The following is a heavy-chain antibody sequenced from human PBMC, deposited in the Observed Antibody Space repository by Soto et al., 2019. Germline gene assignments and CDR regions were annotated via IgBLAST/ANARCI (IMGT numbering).Heavy chain of an antibody. CDR2: ISSSSSYI. Sequence: GGSLRLSCAASGFTFSSYSMNWVRQAPGKGLEWVSSISSSSSYIYYADSVKGRFTISRDNAKNSLYLQMNSLRAEDTAVYYCAGIGWGSYFGKTIDYWGQGTLVTVSS. J-gene: IGHJ4*02. CDR3: AGIGWGSYFGKTIDY. V-gene: IGHV3-21*01. D-gene: IGHD3-10*01. CDR1: GFTFSSYS.